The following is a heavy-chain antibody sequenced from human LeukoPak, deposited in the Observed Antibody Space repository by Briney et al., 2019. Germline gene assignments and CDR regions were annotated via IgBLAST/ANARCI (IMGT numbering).Heavy chain of an antibody. CDR1: GFTFSSYW. J-gene: IGHJ6*02. CDR2: IKQDGSEK. Sequence: GSLRLSCAASGFTFSSYWMSWVRQAPGKGLEWVANIKQDGSEKYYVDSVKGRFTISRDNAKNSLYLQMNSLRAEDTAVYYCAKDFWSGFTYYHYYYGMDVWGQGTTVTVSS. V-gene: IGHV3-7*01. D-gene: IGHD3-3*01. CDR3: AKDFWSGFTYYHYYYGMDV.